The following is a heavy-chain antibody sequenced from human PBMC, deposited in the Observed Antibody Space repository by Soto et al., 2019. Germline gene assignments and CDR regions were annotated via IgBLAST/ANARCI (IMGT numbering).Heavy chain of an antibody. J-gene: IGHJ4*02. CDR2: IYHSGST. CDR1: GGSISSGGYS. D-gene: IGHD6-19*01. V-gene: IGHV4-30-2*01. Sequence: SETLSLTCTVSGGSISSGGYSWSWIRQPPGEGLEWIGYIYHSGSTYYNPSLKSRVTISLDRSKNHFSLKLSSVSAADTAVYYCARAQWLVLDYWGQGTLVTVSS. CDR3: ARAQWLVLDY.